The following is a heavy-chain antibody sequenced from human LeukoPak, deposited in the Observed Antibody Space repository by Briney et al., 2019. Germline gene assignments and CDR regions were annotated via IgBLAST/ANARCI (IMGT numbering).Heavy chain of an antibody. D-gene: IGHD1-26*01. CDR1: GFTFDDYA. CDR3: AKLGSNAFDI. J-gene: IGHJ3*02. V-gene: IGHV3-9*03. CDR2: FSWNSGSI. Sequence: GGSLGLSCAASGFTFDDYAMHWVRQAPGKGLEWVSGFSWNSGSIGYADSVEGRFTISRDNAKNSLYLQMNSLRAEDMALYYCAKLGSNAFDIWGQGTMVTVSS.